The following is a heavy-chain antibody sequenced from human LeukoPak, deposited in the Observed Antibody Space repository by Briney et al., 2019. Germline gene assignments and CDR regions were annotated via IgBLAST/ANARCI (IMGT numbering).Heavy chain of an antibody. Sequence: KPSETLSLTCAVYGGSFSGYYWSWIRPPPGKGLEWIGEINHSGSTNYNPSLKSRVTISVDTSKKQLSLNLSSVTAADTAVYYCARERQGITMIYWGQGTLVTVSP. J-gene: IGHJ4*02. CDR1: GGSFSGYY. V-gene: IGHV4-34*01. CDR3: ARERQGITMIY. CDR2: INHSGST. D-gene: IGHD3-22*01.